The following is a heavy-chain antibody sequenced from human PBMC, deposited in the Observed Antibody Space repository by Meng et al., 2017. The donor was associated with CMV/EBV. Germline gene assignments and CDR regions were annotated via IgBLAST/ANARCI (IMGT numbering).Heavy chain of an antibody. Sequence: GGSLRLSCAASGFAFSRFWMTWVRQPPGKGLELVANIKDNGGVKEYADSLKGRFTISRDNARNSVYLQMTNVRAEDTAVYFCARDWADGFDYWGQGVLVTVSS. CDR2: IKDNGGVK. V-gene: IGHV3-7*01. D-gene: IGHD3-16*01. J-gene: IGHJ4*02. CDR1: GFAFSRFW. CDR3: ARDWADGFDY.